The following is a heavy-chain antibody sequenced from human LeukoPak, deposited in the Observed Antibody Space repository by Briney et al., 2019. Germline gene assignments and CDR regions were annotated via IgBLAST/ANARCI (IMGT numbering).Heavy chain of an antibody. V-gene: IGHV3-23*01. CDR3: AKDNAGDFWSGYYTGFNY. J-gene: IGHJ4*02. D-gene: IGHD3-3*01. Sequence: EGSLRLSCAASGFTFSSYAMSWVRHAPGKGLEWVSAISGSGGSTYYADSVKGRFTISRDNSKNTLYLQMNSLRAEDTAVYYCAKDNAGDFWSGYYTGFNYWGQGTLVTVSS. CDR2: ISGSGGST. CDR1: GFTFSSYA.